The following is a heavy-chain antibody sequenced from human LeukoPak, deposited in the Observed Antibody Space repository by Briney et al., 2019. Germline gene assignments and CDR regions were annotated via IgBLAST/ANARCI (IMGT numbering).Heavy chain of an antibody. V-gene: IGHV3-30*02. CDR1: GFAFSGFG. CDR2: IRNDGTHK. D-gene: IGHD2-15*01. Sequence: RGSLKLSCAASGFAFSGFGIHWVRHAPGKGLEWVAFIRNDGTHKSYVDSVKGRFTISRDNSKNTLYLQMNSLRAEDTAVYYCAKDPGYCSGGSCSPWNFFDYWGQGTLVTVSS. J-gene: IGHJ4*02. CDR3: AKDPGYCSGGSCSPWNFFDY.